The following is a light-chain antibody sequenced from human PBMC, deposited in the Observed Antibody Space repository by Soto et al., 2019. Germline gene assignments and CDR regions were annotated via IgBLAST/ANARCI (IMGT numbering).Light chain of an antibody. Sequence: DIELPQSPSTLSASVGDRVTITCRASQNINRRLAWYQQTTGKAPNLLIYDASSLASGVPARFRGGGSWTECTLTISSLQPDDVSTFYCQQYNNYPWTFGQGTKVDI. CDR1: QNINRR. J-gene: IGKJ1*01. V-gene: IGKV1-5*01. CDR3: QQYNNYPWT. CDR2: DAS.